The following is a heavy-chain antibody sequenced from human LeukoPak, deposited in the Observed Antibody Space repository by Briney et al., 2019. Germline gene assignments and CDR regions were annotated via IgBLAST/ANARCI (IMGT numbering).Heavy chain of an antibody. Sequence: GGSLRLSCAASGFTFSTHWMHWVRQAPGKGLVWVSVIYSGGSTYYADSVKGRFTISRDNSKNTLYLQMNSLRAEDTAVYYCARVRVEQWLEIYYFDYWGQGTLVTVSS. J-gene: IGHJ4*02. V-gene: IGHV3-66*01. CDR1: GFTFSTHW. CDR2: IYSGGST. D-gene: IGHD6-19*01. CDR3: ARVRVEQWLEIYYFDY.